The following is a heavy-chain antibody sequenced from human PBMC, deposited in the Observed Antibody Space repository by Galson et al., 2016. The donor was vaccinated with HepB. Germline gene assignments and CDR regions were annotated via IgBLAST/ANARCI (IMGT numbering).Heavy chain of an antibody. J-gene: IGHJ4*02. V-gene: IGHV3-23*01. D-gene: IGHD3-3*01. CDR3: ATYYDFSRGSYSDY. CDR1: GFTFKSYA. Sequence: SLRLSCAASGFTFKSYAMNWVRQAPGKGLEWVSAISATGGSAYYADSVKGRFTISRDNSKNTLFLQMNSLRAEDTAVYYCATYYDFSRGSYSDYWGQGTLVTVSS. CDR2: ISATGGSA.